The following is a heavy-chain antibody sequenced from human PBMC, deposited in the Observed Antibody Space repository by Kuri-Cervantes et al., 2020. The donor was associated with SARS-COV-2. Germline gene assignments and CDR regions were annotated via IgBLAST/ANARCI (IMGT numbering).Heavy chain of an antibody. Sequence: SVKVSCKASGYTLNTFGITWVRQAPGQGLEWMGGIIPMFGTVKYAQKFQGRLTVTADDSTSIAYMELSSLSSEDTAVYYCGRGRLRGVPNYYYYYMEVWGKGTTVTVSS. CDR1: GYTLNTFG. CDR3: GRGRLRGVPNYYYYYMEV. CDR2: IIPMFGTV. J-gene: IGHJ6*03. D-gene: IGHD3-10*01. V-gene: IGHV1-69*13.